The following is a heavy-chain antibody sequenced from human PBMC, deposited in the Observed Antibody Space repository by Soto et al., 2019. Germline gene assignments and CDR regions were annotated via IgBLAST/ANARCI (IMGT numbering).Heavy chain of an antibody. Sequence: PSETLSLTCTVSGGSISSGGYYWSWIRQHPGKGLEWIGYIYYSGSTYYNPSLKSRVTISVDTSKNQFSLKLSSVTAADTAVYYCARARYCTNGVCYPPPPPGFDYWGQGTLVTVSS. CDR1: GGSISSGGYY. CDR2: IYYSGST. V-gene: IGHV4-31*03. J-gene: IGHJ4*02. D-gene: IGHD2-8*01. CDR3: ARARYCTNGVCYPPPPPGFDY.